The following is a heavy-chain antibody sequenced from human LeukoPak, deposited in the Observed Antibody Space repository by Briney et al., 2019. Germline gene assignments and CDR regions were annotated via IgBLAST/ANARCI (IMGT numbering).Heavy chain of an antibody. Sequence: GGSLRLSCAASGVTFSNAWMSWVRQAPGKGLEWVGCIKSKTDGGTTDYAAPVKGRFTISRDDSKNTLYLQMNSLKTEDTAVYYCTTDLRCGGDCYRDYWGQGTLVTVSS. CDR3: TTDLRCGGDCYRDY. D-gene: IGHD2-21*02. V-gene: IGHV3-15*01. CDR1: GVTFSNAW. CDR2: IKSKTDGGTT. J-gene: IGHJ4*02.